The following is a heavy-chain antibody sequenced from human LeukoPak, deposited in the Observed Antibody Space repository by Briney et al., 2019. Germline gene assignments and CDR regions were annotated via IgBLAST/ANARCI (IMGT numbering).Heavy chain of an antibody. CDR3: ARGEYQLLYVLDY. J-gene: IGHJ4*02. CDR2: ISSSSSYI. V-gene: IGHV3-21*01. Sequence: PGGSLRLSCAASGFTFSSYSMNWVRQAPGKGLEWVSSISSSSSYIYYADSAKGRFTISRDNAKNSLYLQMNSLRAEDTAVYYCARGEYQLLYVLDYWGQGTLVTVSS. CDR1: GFTFSSYS. D-gene: IGHD2-2*02.